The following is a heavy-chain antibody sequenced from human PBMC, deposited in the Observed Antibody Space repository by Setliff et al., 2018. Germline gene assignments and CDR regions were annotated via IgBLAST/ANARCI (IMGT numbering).Heavy chain of an antibody. V-gene: IGHV1-69*05. CDR2: TIPVFGTT. J-gene: IGHJ6*03. D-gene: IGHD5-18*01. Sequence: ASVKVSCKASGGTFRNYGISWVRQAPGQGLEWMGGTIPVFGTTDYSQKFQGRVTIITDESTSTAFMQLSSLRSEDAAVYYCVREGVDTRSSTDYRYYMDVWGKGTTVTVSS. CDR3: VREGVDTRSSTDYRYYMDV. CDR1: GGTFRNYG.